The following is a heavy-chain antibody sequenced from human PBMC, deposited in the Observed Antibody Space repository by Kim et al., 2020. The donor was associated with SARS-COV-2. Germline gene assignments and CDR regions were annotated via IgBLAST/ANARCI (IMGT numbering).Heavy chain of an antibody. J-gene: IGHJ4*02. V-gene: IGHV4-61*02. CDR3: ARSSPYDSSGYYDDY. Sequence: SETLSLTCTVSGGSISSGSYYWSWIRQPAGKGLEWIGRIYTSGSTNYNPSLKSRVTISVDTSKNQFSLKLSSVTAADTAVYYCARSSPYDSSGYYDDYWGQGTLVTVSS. CDR1: GGSISSGSYY. CDR2: IYTSGST. D-gene: IGHD3-22*01.